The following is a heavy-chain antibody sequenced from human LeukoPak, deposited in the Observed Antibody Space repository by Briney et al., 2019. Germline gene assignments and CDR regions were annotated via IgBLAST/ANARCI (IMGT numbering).Heavy chain of an antibody. CDR3: ARARGYYDSSGYYYLREFDY. CDR2: ISYDGSNK. CDR1: GFTFSSYG. Sequence: PGGSLRLSCAASGFTFSSYGMHWVRQAPGKGLEWVAVISYDGSNKYYADSVKGRFTISRDNSKNTLYLQMNSLRAEDTAVYYCARARGYYDSSGYYYLREFDYWGQGTLVTVSS. J-gene: IGHJ4*02. V-gene: IGHV3-30*03. D-gene: IGHD3-22*01.